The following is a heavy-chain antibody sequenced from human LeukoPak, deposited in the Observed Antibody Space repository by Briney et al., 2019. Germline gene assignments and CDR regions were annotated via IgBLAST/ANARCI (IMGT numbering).Heavy chain of an antibody. V-gene: IGHV3-21*01. CDR3: AKITHVRDAFDI. D-gene: IGHD1-14*01. Sequence: PGGSLRLSCAASGFTFSSYSMNWVRQAPGKGLEWVSSISSSSSYIYYADSVKGRFTISRDNAKNSLYLQMNSLRAEDTAVYYCAKITHVRDAFDIWGQGTMVTVSS. CDR1: GFTFSSYS. J-gene: IGHJ3*02. CDR2: ISSSSSYI.